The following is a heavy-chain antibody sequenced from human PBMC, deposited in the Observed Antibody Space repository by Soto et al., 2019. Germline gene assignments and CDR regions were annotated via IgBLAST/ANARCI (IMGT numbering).Heavy chain of an antibody. D-gene: IGHD6-19*01. CDR1: VGSISRGGYY. Sequence: TLSLTCTVSVGSISRGGYYWSWIRQHPGKGLEWIGYIYYSGSTYYNPSLKSRVTISVDTSKNQFSLKLSSVTAADTAVYYCARLSSERLPGYWGQGTLVTVSS. J-gene: IGHJ4*02. CDR3: ARLSSERLPGY. CDR2: IYYSGST. V-gene: IGHV4-31*03.